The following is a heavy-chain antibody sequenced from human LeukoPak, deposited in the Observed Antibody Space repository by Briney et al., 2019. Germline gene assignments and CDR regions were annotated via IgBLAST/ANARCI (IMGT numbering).Heavy chain of an antibody. D-gene: IGHD3-10*01. CDR1: GLSLSTSGVG. CDR2: IYWDDDK. Sequence: SGPTLVKPTQTLTLTCTLSGLSLSTSGVGVGWIRQPPGKALEWLALIYWDDDKRYSPSLKGRLIITKDSSINQVVLTMTDMDAVDTATYFCARKGYGSGSHFDYWGQGTLVTVSS. J-gene: IGHJ4*02. V-gene: IGHV2-5*02. CDR3: ARKGYGSGSHFDY.